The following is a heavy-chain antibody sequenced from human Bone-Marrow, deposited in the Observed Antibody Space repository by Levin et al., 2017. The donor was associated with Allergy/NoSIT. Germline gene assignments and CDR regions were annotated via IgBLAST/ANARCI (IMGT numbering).Heavy chain of an antibody. D-gene: IGHD4-11*01. Sequence: GSLRLSCTVSGVSIGSSSYYWGWIRQPPGKGLEWIGSIYYSGSSYYNPSLKSRVTISVDTSKSQFSLKLTSVTAADTAVYYCAGRFARSSNWDFDYWGQGTLVTVSS. CDR3: AGRFARSSNWDFDY. CDR1: GVSIGSSSYY. V-gene: IGHV4-39*01. J-gene: IGHJ4*02. CDR2: IYYSGSS.